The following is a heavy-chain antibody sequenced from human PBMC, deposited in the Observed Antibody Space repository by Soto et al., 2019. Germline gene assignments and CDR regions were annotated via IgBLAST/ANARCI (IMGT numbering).Heavy chain of an antibody. Sequence: EVQLVESGGGLVQPGGSLRLSCAASGITVSSNYMSWVRQAPGQGLEWVSVIYSGGTTYYTDSVKGRFTISRDNSKNTLYLQMNSLRAEDTAVYYCARGGGIVATIRRGFDFWGQGTLVTVSS. J-gene: IGHJ4*02. V-gene: IGHV3-66*01. CDR3: ARGGGIVATIRRGFDF. CDR2: IYSGGTT. CDR1: GITVSSNY. D-gene: IGHD5-12*01.